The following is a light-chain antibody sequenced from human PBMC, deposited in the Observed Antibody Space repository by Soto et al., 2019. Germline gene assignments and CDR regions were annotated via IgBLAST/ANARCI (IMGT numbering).Light chain of an antibody. V-gene: IGLV1-47*02. J-gene: IGLJ1*01. Sequence: QSLRTLPPSGSGTPGQRVTISCSGSSSNIGSNYVYWYQQLPGTAPKLLIYSNNQRPSGVPDRFSGSKSGTSASLAISGLRSEDEADYYCAAWDDSLSGFYVFGTGTKVTVL. CDR3: AAWDDSLSGFYV. CDR1: SSNIGSNY. CDR2: SNN.